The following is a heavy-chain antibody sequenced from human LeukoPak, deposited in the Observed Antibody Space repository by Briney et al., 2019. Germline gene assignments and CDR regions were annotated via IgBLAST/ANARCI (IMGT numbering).Heavy chain of an antibody. V-gene: IGHV4-34*01. D-gene: IGHD1-14*01. Sequence: SETLSLTCTVSGGSISSYYWSWIRQPPGKGLEWIGEINHSGGTNYNPSLKSRVTISVDTSKNQFSLKLSSVTAADTAVFYCARVEPDDAFDIWGQGTMVTVSS. J-gene: IGHJ3*02. CDR3: ARVEPDDAFDI. CDR2: INHSGGT. CDR1: GGSISSYY.